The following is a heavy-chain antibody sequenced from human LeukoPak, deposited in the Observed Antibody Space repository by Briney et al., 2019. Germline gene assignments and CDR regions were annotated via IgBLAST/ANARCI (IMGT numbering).Heavy chain of an antibody. CDR1: GYSFTSYW. CDR2: IYPGDSDT. D-gene: IGHD3-16*01. CDR3: ARTQTRTSHPNDY. J-gene: IGHJ4*02. V-gene: IGHV5-51*01. Sequence: GEPLKISCKGSGYSFTSYWIGWVRQMPGKGLEWMGIIYPGDSDTRYSPSFQGQVTIPADKSISTAYLQWSSLKASDTAMYYCARTQTRTSHPNDYWGQGTLVTVSS.